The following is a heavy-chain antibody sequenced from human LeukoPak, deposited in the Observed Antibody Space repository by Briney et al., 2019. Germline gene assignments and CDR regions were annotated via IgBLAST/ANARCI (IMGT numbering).Heavy chain of an antibody. D-gene: IGHD1-26*01. Sequence: PSETLSLTCTVSGGSISSYYWRWIRQPPGKGLEWIGYIYYSGSTNYNPSLKSRVTISVDTSKNQFSLKLSSVTAADTAVYYCARFSGSYYFEFAFDIWGQGTLVTVSS. J-gene: IGHJ3*02. CDR3: ARFSGSYYFEFAFDI. V-gene: IGHV4-59*01. CDR1: GGSISSYY. CDR2: IYYSGST.